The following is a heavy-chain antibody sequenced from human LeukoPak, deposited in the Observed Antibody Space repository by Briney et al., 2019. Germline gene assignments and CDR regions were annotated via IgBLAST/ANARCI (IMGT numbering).Heavy chain of an antibody. D-gene: IGHD2-8*01. J-gene: IGHJ4*02. Sequence: PGGSLRLSCTGSGFNFNMFSMNWDRQAPGQGMEWVSGLSRGGGTTNYADSVKGRFTISRDKSKNMVFLQMNSLRPEDTAVYYCAKEQRIRHCSEGVCMEGYYFDYWGQGSLVTVSS. CDR1: GFNFNMFS. CDR2: LSRGGGTT. CDR3: AKEQRIRHCSEGVCMEGYYFDY. V-gene: IGHV3-23*01.